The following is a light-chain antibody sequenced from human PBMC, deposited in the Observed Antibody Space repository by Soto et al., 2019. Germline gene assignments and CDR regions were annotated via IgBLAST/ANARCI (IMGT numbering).Light chain of an antibody. CDR3: QQYYDWPIT. Sequence: EIVLTQSPGTLSLSAGERATLSCRASQSLTNNYFAWYQQKPGRALRLLIDGASTRATGIPDRFSGSRSGTEFTLTISSLQSEDFAVYYCQQYYDWPITFGQGTRLEIK. CDR1: QSLTNN. V-gene: IGKV3D-15*01. CDR2: GAS. J-gene: IGKJ5*01.